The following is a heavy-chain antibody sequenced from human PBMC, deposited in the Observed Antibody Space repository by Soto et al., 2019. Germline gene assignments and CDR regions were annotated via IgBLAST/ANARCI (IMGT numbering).Heavy chain of an antibody. Sequence: SETLSLTCTVSGGSINSGAHYWSWVRQRPGRGLEWIGYIYYSSDTQYNPSLKSRVTISLDTPKIHFSLTLNSVTAAASALYYCARVESASWLDIWSQGTLVTVSS. CDR3: ARVESASWLDI. CDR1: GGSINSGAHY. D-gene: IGHD2-2*01. V-gene: IGHV4-31*03. J-gene: IGHJ4*02. CDR2: IYYSSDT.